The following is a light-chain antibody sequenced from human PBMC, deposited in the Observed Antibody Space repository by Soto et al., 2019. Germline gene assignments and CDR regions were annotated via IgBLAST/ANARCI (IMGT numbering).Light chain of an antibody. CDR2: EVN. CDR1: SSDVGSYNL. V-gene: IGLV2-23*02. CDR3: CSYAGSSTPVV. Sequence: QSALTQPASVSGSPGQSITISCTGTSSDVGSYNLVSWYQQHPGKDPKLMIYEVNKRPSGVSNRFSGSKSGNTASLTISGLQAEDEADYYCCSYAGSSTPVVFGGGTKLTVL. J-gene: IGLJ2*01.